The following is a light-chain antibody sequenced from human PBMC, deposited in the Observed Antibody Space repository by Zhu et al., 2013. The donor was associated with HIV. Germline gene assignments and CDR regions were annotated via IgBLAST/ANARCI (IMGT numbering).Light chain of an antibody. J-gene: IGKJ5*01. CDR1: QGIGSY. CDR2: TIS. Sequence: DIQMTQSPSSLSASVGDRVTITCRASQGIGSYLAWYQQKAGQPPKLLIYTISTLQSGVPSRLSGSGSGTHFTLTISSLQPEDVGTYYCQNYDSALGITFGQGTRLEIK. V-gene: IGKV1-27*01. CDR3: QNYDSALGIT.